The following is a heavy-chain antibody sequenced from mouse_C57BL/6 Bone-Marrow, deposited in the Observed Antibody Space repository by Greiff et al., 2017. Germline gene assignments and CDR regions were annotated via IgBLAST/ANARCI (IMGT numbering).Heavy chain of an antibody. CDR2: IDPSDSYT. J-gene: IGHJ3*01. V-gene: IGHV1-69*01. CDR3: ARFGNYGGFAY. Sequence: VQLQQPGAELMMPGASVKLSCKASGYTFTSYWMHWVKQRPGQGLEWIGEIDPSDSYTNYNQKFKGKSTLTVDKSSSTAYMQLSSLTSEDSAVYYGARFGNYGGFAYWGQGTLVTVSA. CDR1: GYTFTSYW. D-gene: IGHD2-1*01.